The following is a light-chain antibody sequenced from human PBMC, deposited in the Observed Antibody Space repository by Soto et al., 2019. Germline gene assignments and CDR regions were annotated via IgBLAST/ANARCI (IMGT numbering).Light chain of an antibody. J-gene: IGKJ4*01. CDR2: WAS. CDR1: QTVLYSSNNKNY. Sequence: DFVMTQSPDSLAVSLGERATINCKSSQTVLYSSNNKNYLAWYQQKPGQPPKLLIYWASTRESGVPDRFSGSGSEPDFTPTISSLQAEDVAVYYCQQYYATPLTFGGGTKVETK. V-gene: IGKV4-1*01. CDR3: QQYYATPLT.